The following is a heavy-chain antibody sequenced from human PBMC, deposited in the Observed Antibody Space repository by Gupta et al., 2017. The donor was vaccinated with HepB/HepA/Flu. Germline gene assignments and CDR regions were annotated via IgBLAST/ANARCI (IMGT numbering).Heavy chain of an antibody. J-gene: IGHJ4*02. CDR1: GFTFSSYE. CDR3: ARDSGGGRVATIVGFDY. V-gene: IGHV3-48*03. Sequence: EVQLVESGGGLVQPGGSLRLSCAASGFTFSSYEMNWVRQAPGKGLEWVSYISSSGSTIYYADSVKGRFTISRDNAKNSLYLQMNSLRAEDTAVDYCARDSGGGRVATIVGFDYWGQGTLVTVSS. CDR2: ISSSGSTI. D-gene: IGHD5-12*01.